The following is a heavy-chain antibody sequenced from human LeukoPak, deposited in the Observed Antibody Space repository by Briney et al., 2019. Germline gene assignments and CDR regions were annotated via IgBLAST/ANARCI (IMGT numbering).Heavy chain of an antibody. J-gene: IGHJ4*02. V-gene: IGHV4-39*01. CDR3: ARRSEFDNTHYHYFDY. CDR2: IYHNGST. CDR1: GGSIDSRSYY. Sequence: SETLSLTCTVSGGSIDSRSYYWDWIRQAPGKGLEWIGTIYHNGSTEYNPSLKSRVAIFVDTSKNQFSLILHSVAAADTAVYYCARRSEFDNTHYHYFDYWGQGALVTVSS. D-gene: IGHD2-15*01.